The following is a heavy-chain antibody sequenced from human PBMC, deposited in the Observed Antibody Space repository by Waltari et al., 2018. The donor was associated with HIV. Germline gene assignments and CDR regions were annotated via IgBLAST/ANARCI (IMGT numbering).Heavy chain of an antibody. V-gene: IGHV3-23*01. Sequence: EVQLLESGGGLVQPGESLRLSCAASGFAFNNYAMNWVRQAPGKGLEWVSPISGSIFIYTYYADSVKGRFTVSRDNSKSTVYLQMNSLRVEDTAVYYCAHQISGQWLTPGHWGQGTLVTVSS. CDR3: AHQISGQWLTPGH. CDR1: GFAFNNYA. J-gene: IGHJ4*02. CDR2: ISGSIFIYT. D-gene: IGHD6-19*01.